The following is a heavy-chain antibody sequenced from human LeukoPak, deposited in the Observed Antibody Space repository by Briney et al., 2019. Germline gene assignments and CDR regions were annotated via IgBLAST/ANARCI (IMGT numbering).Heavy chain of an antibody. CDR3: AKDQAHNSGWSAALDY. CDR2: ISGSDYST. J-gene: IGHJ4*02. V-gene: IGHV3-23*01. D-gene: IGHD6-19*01. CDR1: GFTFSSYA. Sequence: PGGSLRLSCAASGFTFSSYAMSWVRQAPGKGLEWVSGISGSDYSTYYADSVKGRFTISRDNSKNTMYLQINSLRAEDTAVYYCAKDQAHNSGWSAALDYWGQGTLVTVSS.